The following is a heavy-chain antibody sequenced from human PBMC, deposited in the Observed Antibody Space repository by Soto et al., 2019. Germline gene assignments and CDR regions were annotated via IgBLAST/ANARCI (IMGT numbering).Heavy chain of an antibody. CDR3: ASVIRDGYNHYCYYGMDV. CDR1: GGSISSYY. Sequence: PSETLSLTCTVSGGSISSYYWSWIRQPPGKGLEWIGYIYYSGSTNYNPSLKSRVTISVDTSKNQFSLKLSSVTAADTAVYYCASVIRDGYNHYCYYGMDVWGQGTTVTVSS. CDR2: IYYSGST. V-gene: IGHV4-59*01. D-gene: IGHD5-12*01. J-gene: IGHJ6*02.